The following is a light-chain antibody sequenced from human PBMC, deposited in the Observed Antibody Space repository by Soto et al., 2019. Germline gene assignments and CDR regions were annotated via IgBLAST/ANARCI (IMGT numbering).Light chain of an antibody. CDR2: GNS. CDR3: QSYDSSLSGYV. V-gene: IGLV1-40*01. J-gene: IGLJ1*01. Sequence: QAVVTQPPSVSGAPGQRVTISCTGSRSNIGAGYDVHWYQQLPGTAPKLLIYGNSNRPSGVPDRFSGSKSGTSASLAITGLQAEDEAGYYCQSYDSSLSGYVFGTGTKLTVL. CDR1: RSNIGAGYD.